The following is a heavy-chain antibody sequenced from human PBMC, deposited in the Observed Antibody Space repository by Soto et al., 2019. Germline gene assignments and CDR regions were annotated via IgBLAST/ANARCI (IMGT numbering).Heavy chain of an antibody. J-gene: IGHJ6*02. CDR1: GFTFSSYA. CDR3: AKDMVRGDIPYYYYGMDV. D-gene: IGHD3-10*01. V-gene: IGHV3-23*01. CDR2: ISGSGGST. Sequence: GGSLRLSCAASGFTFSSYAMSWVRQAPGKGLEWVSAISGSGGSTYYADSVKGRFTISRDNSKNTLYLQMNSLRAEDTAVYYCAKDMVRGDIPYYYYGMDVWGQGTTVTVSS.